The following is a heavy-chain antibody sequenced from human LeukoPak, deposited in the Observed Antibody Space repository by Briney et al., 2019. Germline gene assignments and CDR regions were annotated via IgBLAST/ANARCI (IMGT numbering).Heavy chain of an antibody. V-gene: IGHV4-34*01. Sequence: PEPLSPTSALYGGSFTGYYWSWIRHPPGQALEWIGEINHSGSTNYNPSLTRRVTISVDRSKDQFSLKVSSVTAADTAVYYCARGHGVTIFGVVITHKGAYYMDVWGKGTTVTVSS. CDR3: ARGHGVTIFGVVITHKGAYYMDV. CDR1: GGSFTGYY. CDR2: INHSGST. D-gene: IGHD3-3*01. J-gene: IGHJ6*03.